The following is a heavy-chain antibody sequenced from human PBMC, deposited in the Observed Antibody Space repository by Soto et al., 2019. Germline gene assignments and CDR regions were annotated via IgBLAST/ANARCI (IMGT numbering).Heavy chain of an antibody. CDR1: GGSISSYY. CDR2: IYYSGST. Sequence: SESLSLTCTVSGGSISSYYWSWIRQPPGKGLEWIGYIYYSGSTNYNPSLKSRVTISVDTSKNQFSLKLSSVTAADTAVYYCAIDLARYCSSTSCNGGDWFDPWGQGTLVTVSS. V-gene: IGHV4-59*01. CDR3: AIDLARYCSSTSCNGGDWFDP. J-gene: IGHJ5*02. D-gene: IGHD2-2*01.